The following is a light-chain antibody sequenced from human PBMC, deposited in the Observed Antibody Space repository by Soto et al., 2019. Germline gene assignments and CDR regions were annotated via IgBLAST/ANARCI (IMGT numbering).Light chain of an antibody. J-gene: IGKJ2*03. CDR2: DAS. CDR3: QQRSNWG. CDR1: QGVSSY. V-gene: IGKV3-11*01. Sequence: EIVLTQSPATLSWSPGERATLSARASQGVSSYLAWYQQKPGQAPRLLIYDASNRATGIPARFSGSGSGTDFTLTISSLEPEDFAVYYCQQRSNWGFGQGTKLEIK.